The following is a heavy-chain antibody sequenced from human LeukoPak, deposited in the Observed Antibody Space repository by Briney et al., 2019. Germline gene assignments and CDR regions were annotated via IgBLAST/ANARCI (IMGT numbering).Heavy chain of an antibody. D-gene: IGHD3-22*01. CDR2: IIPIFGTA. CDR3: ASPWDRDTYYYDSSGSAFDI. CDR1: GGTFSSYA. J-gene: IGHJ3*02. Sequence: GASVKVSCKASGGTFSSYAISWVRQAPGQGLEWMGGIIPIFGTANYAQKFQGRVTITADESTSTAYMELSSLRSEDTAVYYCASPWDRDTYYYDSSGSAFDIWGQGTMVTVSS. V-gene: IGHV1-69*13.